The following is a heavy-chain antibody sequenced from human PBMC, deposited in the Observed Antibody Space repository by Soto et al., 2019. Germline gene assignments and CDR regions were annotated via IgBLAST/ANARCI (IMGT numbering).Heavy chain of an antibody. CDR2: ISGSGGST. D-gene: IGHD2-2*01. V-gene: IGHV3-23*01. Sequence: PGGSLRLSCAASGFTFSSYAMSWVRQAPGKGLEWVSAISGSGGSTYYADSVKGRFTISRDNSKNTLYLQMNSLRAEDTAVYYCANIVVVPAASYGMDVWGQGTTVTVSS. J-gene: IGHJ6*02. CDR1: GFTFSSYA. CDR3: ANIVVVPAASYGMDV.